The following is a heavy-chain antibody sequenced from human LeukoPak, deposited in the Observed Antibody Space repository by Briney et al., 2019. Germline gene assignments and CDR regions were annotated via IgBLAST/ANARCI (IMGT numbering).Heavy chain of an antibody. CDR2: ISSSSSYI. CDR1: GFTFSSYS. D-gene: IGHD6-13*01. J-gene: IGHJ3*02. Sequence: GGSLRLSCAASGFTFSSYSMNWVRQAPGKGLEWVSSISSSSSYIYYADSVKGRFTISRDNAKNSLYLQMNSLRAEDTAVNYCARGSLGYSSSWYYRIDAFDIWGQGTMVTVSS. V-gene: IGHV3-21*01. CDR3: ARGSLGYSSSWYYRIDAFDI.